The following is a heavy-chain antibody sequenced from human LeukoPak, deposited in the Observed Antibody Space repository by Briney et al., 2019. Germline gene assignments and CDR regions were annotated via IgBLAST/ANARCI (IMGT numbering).Heavy chain of an antibody. V-gene: IGHV4-59*01. CDR3: AREGTEGSGWNY. Sequence: PSETLSLTCTVSGGSISSYYWSWIRQPPGKGPEWIGYIYYSGSTNYNPSLKSRVTISVDTSKNQFSLKLSSVTAADTAVYYCAREGTEGSGWNYWGQGTLVTVSS. CDR2: IYYSGST. CDR1: GGSISSYY. D-gene: IGHD6-19*01. J-gene: IGHJ4*02.